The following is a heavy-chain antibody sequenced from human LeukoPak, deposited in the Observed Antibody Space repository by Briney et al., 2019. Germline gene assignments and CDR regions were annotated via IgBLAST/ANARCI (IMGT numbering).Heavy chain of an antibody. J-gene: IGHJ5*02. D-gene: IGHD6-13*01. CDR2: ISAYNGNT. Sequence: GASVKVSCKASGYTFTSYGISWVRQAPGQGLEWMGWISAYNGNTNYAQKLQGRVTMTTDTSTSTAYMELRSLRSDDTAVYYCARVYSSSWFGYSGWFDPWGQGTLVTVSS. CDR1: GYTFTSYG. V-gene: IGHV1-18*01. CDR3: ARVYSSSWFGYSGWFDP.